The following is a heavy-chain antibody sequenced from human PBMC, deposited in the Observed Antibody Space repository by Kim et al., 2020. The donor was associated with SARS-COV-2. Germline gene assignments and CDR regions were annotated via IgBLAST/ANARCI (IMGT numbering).Heavy chain of an antibody. Sequence: ADAVKGRFNICRDNSKNTVYRQKNSLRAEDTAVYYCEREYNRNDDYYGMDVWGQGTTVTVSS. CDR3: EREYNRNDDYYGMDV. V-gene: IGHV3-30*07. D-gene: IGHD1-1*01. J-gene: IGHJ6*02.